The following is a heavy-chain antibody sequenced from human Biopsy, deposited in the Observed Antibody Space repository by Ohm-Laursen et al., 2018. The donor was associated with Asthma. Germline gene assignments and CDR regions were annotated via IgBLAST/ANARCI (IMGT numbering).Heavy chain of an antibody. D-gene: IGHD2-2*01. CDR2: INSVFGNT. V-gene: IGHV1-69*13. CDR3: ARKAGSCISRTCYSLDF. Sequence: GASVKVSCKSLGGTFNTYVIGWVRQAPGQGLEWMGWINSVFGNTTYPQKFQDRVTITADASTSTVYMELSSLRSEDTAEYYCARKAGSCISRTCYSLDFWGQGTLVTVSS. J-gene: IGHJ4*02. CDR1: GGTFNTYV.